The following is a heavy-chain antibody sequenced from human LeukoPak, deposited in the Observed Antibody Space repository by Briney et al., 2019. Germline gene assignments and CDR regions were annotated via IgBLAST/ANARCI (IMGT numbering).Heavy chain of an antibody. D-gene: IGHD6-19*01. CDR1: GFTFSSYA. V-gene: IGHV3-23*01. CDR3: ATLKQWLADLGFDY. CDR2: VSGSGDST. Sequence: PGGALRLSCAASGFTFSSYAMSWVRQAPGRGLEGVSAVSGSGDSTYYAEYAKGRFTISRDSSRNTLYLQMNSLRAEDTAVYYCATLKQWLADLGFDYWGQGTLVTVAS. J-gene: IGHJ4*02.